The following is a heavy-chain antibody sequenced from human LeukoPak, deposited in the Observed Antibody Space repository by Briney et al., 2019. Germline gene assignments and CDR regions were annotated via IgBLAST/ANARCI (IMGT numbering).Heavy chain of an antibody. J-gene: IGHJ6*02. CDR3: AQGYFPGYQYGMDV. Sequence: GSSVQVTCKASGGTFSSYATSWVRQAPGQGLAWMGRIIPILGIVNYAQRFQGRVTITADKSTRTAYMELRSLRSEDTAVYYCAQGYFPGYQYGMDVWGQGTTVTVSS. CDR2: IIPILGIV. D-gene: IGHD1-1*01. CDR1: GGTFSSYA. V-gene: IGHV1-69*04.